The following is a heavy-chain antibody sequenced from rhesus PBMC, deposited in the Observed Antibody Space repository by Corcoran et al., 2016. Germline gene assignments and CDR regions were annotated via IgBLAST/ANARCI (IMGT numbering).Heavy chain of an antibody. CDR1: GGSISSNY. Sequence: QVQLQESGPGLVKPSETLSLTCAVSGGSISSNYWSWIRQAPGKGLEWLGRIYGSGRRTDYKPALKSRGTIAKEPSKNQFSLKLSSVTATDTAVYYCARESPTVTDFDYWGQGVLVTGSS. CDR3: ARESPTVTDFDY. J-gene: IGHJ4*01. D-gene: IGHD4-23*01. CDR2: IYGSGRRT. V-gene: IGHV4-160*01.